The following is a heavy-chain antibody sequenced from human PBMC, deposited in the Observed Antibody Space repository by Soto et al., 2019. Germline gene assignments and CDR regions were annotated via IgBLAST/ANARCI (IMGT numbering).Heavy chain of an antibody. Sequence: ASVKVSCKASGYTFTSYGISWVRQAPGQGLEWMGWISAYNGNTNYAQKLQGRVTMTTDTSTSTPYMELRSLRSDDTAVYFCARFGMAAAPPGWFDPWGQGTLVTVSS. J-gene: IGHJ5*02. CDR1: GYTFTSYG. CDR2: ISAYNGNT. V-gene: IGHV1-18*01. CDR3: ARFGMAAAPPGWFDP. D-gene: IGHD6-13*01.